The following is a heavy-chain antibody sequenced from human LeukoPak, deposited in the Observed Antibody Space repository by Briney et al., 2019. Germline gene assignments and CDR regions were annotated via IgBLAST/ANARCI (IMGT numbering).Heavy chain of an antibody. J-gene: IGHJ6*03. CDR3: ASLYPSGTGTDYYYYYYMDV. CDR2: IYYSGST. V-gene: IGHV4-59*01. CDR1: GGSISSYY. D-gene: IGHD1-14*01. Sequence: SETLSLTCTVSGGSISSYYWSWIRQPPGKGLEWIGYIYYSGSTNYNPSLKSRVTISVDTSKNQFSLKLSSVTAADTAVYYCASLYPSGTGTDYYYYYYMDVWGQGTLVTVSS.